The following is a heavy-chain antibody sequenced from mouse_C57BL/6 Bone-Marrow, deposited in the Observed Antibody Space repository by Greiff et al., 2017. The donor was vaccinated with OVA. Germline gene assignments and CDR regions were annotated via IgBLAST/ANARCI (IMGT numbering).Heavy chain of an antibody. J-gene: IGHJ3*01. CDR1: GYTFTSYG. Sequence: VQLQQSGAELARPGASVKLSCKASGYTFTSYGISWVKQRTGQGLEWIGEIYPRSGNTYYNEKFKGKATLTADKSSSTAYMELRSLTSEDSAVYFCARPLYDGYYTAWGQGTLVTVSA. CDR3: ARPLYDGYYTA. D-gene: IGHD2-3*01. CDR2: IYPRSGNT. V-gene: IGHV1-81*01.